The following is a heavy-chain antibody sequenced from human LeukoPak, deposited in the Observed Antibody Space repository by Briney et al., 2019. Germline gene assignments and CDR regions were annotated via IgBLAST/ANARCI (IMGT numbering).Heavy chain of an antibody. Sequence: GGSLRLSCQASGFTFSSYAMSWVRQAPGKGLEWVSAITGDGRTTYYADSGRGRFTISRDNSNSILYLQMSSLRADDTAMYYCARKDLGHDYDLDYWGRGTLVTASS. CDR2: ITGDGRTT. CDR1: GFTFSSYA. J-gene: IGHJ4*02. D-gene: IGHD4-17*01. CDR3: ARKDLGHDYDLDY. V-gene: IGHV3-23*01.